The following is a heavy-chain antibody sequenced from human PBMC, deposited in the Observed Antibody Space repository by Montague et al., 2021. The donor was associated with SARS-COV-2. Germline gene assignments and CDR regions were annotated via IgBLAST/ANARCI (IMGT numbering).Heavy chain of an antibody. V-gene: IGHV6-1*01. CDR3: ARQDTSGWLTFDY. Sequence: CAISGDSVSSSTVAWNWLRQSPSRGLEWLGRTYFRSSFYNDYALSVKSRLNIQPDLAKNQFSLQLTSVTPEDTAIYYCARQDTSGWLTFDYWAQGILVTVSS. D-gene: IGHD6-19*01. J-gene: IGHJ4*02. CDR2: TYFRSSFYN. CDR1: GDSVSSSTVA.